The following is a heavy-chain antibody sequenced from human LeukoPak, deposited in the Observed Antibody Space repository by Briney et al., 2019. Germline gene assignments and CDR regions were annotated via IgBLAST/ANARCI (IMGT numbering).Heavy chain of an antibody. CDR3: ARIPGGGYLYYFDY. V-gene: IGHV4-59*01. Sequence: PSETLSLTCTVSGGSISCYYWSWIRQPPGEGLEWVGYVYNSGSTNYNPPLKSRVTISVDTSKNQYSLKLNSVTAADTAVYYCARIPGGGYLYYFDYWGQGTLVTVSS. D-gene: IGHD3-16*01. J-gene: IGHJ4*02. CDR2: VYNSGST. CDR1: GGSISCYY.